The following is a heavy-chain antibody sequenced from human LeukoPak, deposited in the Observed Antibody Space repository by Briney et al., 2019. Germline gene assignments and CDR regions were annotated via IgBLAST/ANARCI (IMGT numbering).Heavy chain of an antibody. Sequence: GGSYALSCAASGFTVSSNYMSWVRQAPGKGLEWVSIMYSTGGTYYSDSVKGRFIISRDKYRNTLYLQMNSLRAEDTAVYYCAREMESYRLPLAYWGKGTLETNSS. CDR2: MYSTGGT. V-gene: IGHV3-66*01. D-gene: IGHD3-16*02. CDR1: GFTVSSNY. CDR3: AREMESYRLPLAY. J-gene: IGHJ1*01.